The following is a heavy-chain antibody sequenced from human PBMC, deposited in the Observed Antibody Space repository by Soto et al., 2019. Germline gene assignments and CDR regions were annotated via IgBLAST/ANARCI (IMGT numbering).Heavy chain of an antibody. J-gene: IGHJ4*02. CDR3: ARALGGAAAV. CDR1: GFTFSNYW. V-gene: IGHV3-7*01. CDR2: IKEDGTTN. Sequence: EVQLVESGGGLVQPGGSLRLSCAASGFTFSNYWMHWVRQAPGKGLEWVANIKEDGTTNYYVASVKGRFTISRDNTKNSLYLQMSSLRADDTAVYYCARALGGAAAVWGQGTLVTVSS. D-gene: IGHD3-16*01.